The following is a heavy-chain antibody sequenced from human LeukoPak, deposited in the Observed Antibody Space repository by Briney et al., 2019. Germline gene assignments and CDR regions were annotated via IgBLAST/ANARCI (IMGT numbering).Heavy chain of an antibody. J-gene: IGHJ1*01. D-gene: IGHD3-22*01. CDR2: ISGSGGST. Sequence: QAGGSLRLSCAASGFTFSSYAMSWVRQAPGKGLEWVSAISGSGGSTYYADSVKGRFTISRDNSKNTLYLQMNSLRAEDTAVYYCAKPDYDSSGYYAQPEYFQHWGQGTLVTVSS. CDR1: GFTFSSYA. CDR3: AKPDYDSSGYYAQPEYFQH. V-gene: IGHV3-23*01.